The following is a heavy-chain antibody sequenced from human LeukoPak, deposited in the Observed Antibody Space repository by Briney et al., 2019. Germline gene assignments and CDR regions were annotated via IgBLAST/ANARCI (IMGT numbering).Heavy chain of an antibody. D-gene: IGHD2-2*01. Sequence: PSETLSLTCTVSGGSISSYYWSWIRQPPGKGLEWIGYIYYSGSTNYNPSLKSRVTISVDTSKNQFSLKLSSVTAADTAVYYCARGGNVVVPAATHRTIDYWGQGTLVTVSS. V-gene: IGHV4-59*08. CDR2: IYYSGST. CDR1: GGSISSYY. J-gene: IGHJ4*02. CDR3: ARGGNVVVPAATHRTIDY.